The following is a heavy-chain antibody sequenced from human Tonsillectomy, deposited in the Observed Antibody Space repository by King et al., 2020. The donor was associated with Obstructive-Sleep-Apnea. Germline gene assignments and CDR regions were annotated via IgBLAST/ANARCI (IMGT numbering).Heavy chain of an antibody. V-gene: IGHV4-39*07. CDR2: IYYSGST. CDR1: GGSISSSSYY. Sequence: QLQESGPGLVKPSETLSLTCTVSGGSISSSSYYWGWIRQPPGKGLEWIGSIYYSGSTYYNPSLKSRVTISVDTSKNQFSLKLSSVTAADTAGYYCARVLSDGSYYTRSFDYWGQGTLVTVSS. D-gene: IGHD1-26*01. CDR3: ARVLSDGSYYTRSFDY. J-gene: IGHJ4*02.